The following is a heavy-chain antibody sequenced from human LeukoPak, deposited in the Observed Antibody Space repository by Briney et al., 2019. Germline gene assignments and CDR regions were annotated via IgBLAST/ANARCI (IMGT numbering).Heavy chain of an antibody. CDR3: ARVGRSTYYYDSSGQFPRGAFDI. CDR1: GGSFSGYY. J-gene: IGHJ3*02. Sequence: SETLSLTCAVYGGSFSGYYWSWIRQPPGKGLEWIGKINHSGGTNYNPSLKSRVTISVDKSKNQFSLKLSSVTAADTAVYYCARVGRSTYYYDSSGQFPRGAFDIWGQGTMVTVSS. CDR2: INHSGGT. D-gene: IGHD3-22*01. V-gene: IGHV4-34*01.